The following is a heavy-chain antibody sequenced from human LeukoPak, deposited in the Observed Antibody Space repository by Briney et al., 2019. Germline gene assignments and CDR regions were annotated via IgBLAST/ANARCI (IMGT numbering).Heavy chain of an antibody. CDR3: ARGDPDY. D-gene: IGHD2-21*02. CDR1: GFTFSDYW. Sequence: GGSLRLSCAASGFTFSDYWMQWVRQAPGKGLEWVANINYHGNENYLLDSVKGRFTISRDNAKNSLFLQMNSLRVEDTAVYYCARGDPDYWGLGTLVTVSS. J-gene: IGHJ4*02. V-gene: IGHV3-7*01. CDR2: INYHGNEN.